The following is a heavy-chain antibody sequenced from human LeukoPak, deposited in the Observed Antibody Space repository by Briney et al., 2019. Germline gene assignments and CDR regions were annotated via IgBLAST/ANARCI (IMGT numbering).Heavy chain of an antibody. J-gene: IGHJ3*02. CDR3: ARTLAGDAFDI. CDR2: IYTSGST. CDR1: GGSISSYY. Sequence: PSETLSLTCTVSGGSISSYYWSWIRQPPGKGLEWIGYIYTSGSTNYNPSLKSRVTISVDTSKNQFSLKLSSVTAADTAVYYCARTLAGDAFDIWGQGTMVTVSS. D-gene: IGHD6-19*01. V-gene: IGHV4-4*09.